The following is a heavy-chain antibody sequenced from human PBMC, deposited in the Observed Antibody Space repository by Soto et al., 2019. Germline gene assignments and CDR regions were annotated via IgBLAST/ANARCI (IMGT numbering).Heavy chain of an antibody. CDR2: ISYDGSNK. Sequence: GGSLRLSCAASGFTFSSYGMHWVRQAPGKGLEWVAVISYDGSNKYYADSVKGRFTISRDNSKNTLYLQMNSLRAEDTAVYYCAKGWTVTTSYYYMDVWGKGTTVTVSS. J-gene: IGHJ6*03. CDR3: AKGWTVTTSYYYMDV. V-gene: IGHV3-30*18. D-gene: IGHD4-17*01. CDR1: GFTFSSYG.